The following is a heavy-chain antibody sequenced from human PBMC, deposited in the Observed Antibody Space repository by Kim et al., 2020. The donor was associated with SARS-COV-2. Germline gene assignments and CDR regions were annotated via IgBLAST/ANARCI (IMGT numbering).Heavy chain of an antibody. CDR2: IYHSGST. J-gene: IGHJ4*02. Sequence: SETLSLTCAVSGGSISSSNWWSWVRQPPGKGLEWIGEIYHSGSTNYNPSLKSRVTISVDKSKNQFSLKLSSVTAADTAVYYCARDVGYCSGGSCPLGYWGQGTLVTVSS. V-gene: IGHV4-4*02. CDR3: ARDVGYCSGGSCPLGY. CDR1: GGSISSSNW. D-gene: IGHD2-15*01.